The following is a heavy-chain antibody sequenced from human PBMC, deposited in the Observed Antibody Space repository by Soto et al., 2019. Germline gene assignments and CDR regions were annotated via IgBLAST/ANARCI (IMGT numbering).Heavy chain of an antibody. CDR2: ISSSGSTI. V-gene: IGHV3-11*01. J-gene: IGHJ4*02. CDR3: AGSSGWLFTEPYYFDY. D-gene: IGHD6-19*01. Sequence: GGSLRLSCAASGFTFSDYYMSWIRQAPGKGLEWVSYISSSGSTIYYADSVKGRFTISRDNAKNSLYLQMNSLRAEDTAVYYCAGSSGWLFTEPYYFDYWGQGTLVTVSS. CDR1: GFTFSDYY.